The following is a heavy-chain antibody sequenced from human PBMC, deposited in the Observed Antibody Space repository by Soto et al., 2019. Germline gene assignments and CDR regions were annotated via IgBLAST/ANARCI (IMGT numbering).Heavy chain of an antibody. Sequence: QITLEESGPTLVKPTQTLTLTCTFSGFSLSTSGVGVGWIRQPPGKALELLALIYWDDDKRYSPSLKSRLTITKDTPKNQVVLTMTMMDPVDTATYYCTHSTDTVMALDYWGQGTLVTVSS. CDR2: IYWDDDK. CDR1: GFSLSTSGVG. J-gene: IGHJ4*02. V-gene: IGHV2-5*02. CDR3: THSTDTVMALDY. D-gene: IGHD5-18*01.